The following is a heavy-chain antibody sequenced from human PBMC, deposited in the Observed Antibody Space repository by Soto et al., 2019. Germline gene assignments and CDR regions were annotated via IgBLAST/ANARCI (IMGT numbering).Heavy chain of an antibody. V-gene: IGHV4-59*08. D-gene: IGHD2-15*01. CDR3: ASGGYCSGGSCYPRLFDY. CDR2: IYYSGST. Sequence: QVHLQESGPGLVKPSETLSLTCTVSGGSISNYYWSWIRQPPGKGLQWIGYIYYSGSTNYNPSLKGRVTISVDTSKNQFSLKLSSVTAADTAVYYCASGGYCSGGSCYPRLFDYWGQGTLVTVSS. CDR1: GGSISNYY. J-gene: IGHJ4*02.